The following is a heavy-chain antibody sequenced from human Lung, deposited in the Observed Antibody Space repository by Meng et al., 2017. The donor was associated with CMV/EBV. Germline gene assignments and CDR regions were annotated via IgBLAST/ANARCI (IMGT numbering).Heavy chain of an antibody. J-gene: IGHJ4*02. CDR3: ARESLQSGCFDY. CDR2: IIPMFGTK. V-gene: IGHV1-69*05. Sequence: SVKVSCKASGGTFSSYAISWVRQAPGQGLEWMGGIIPMFGTKSYAQKFQGRVTITTDESTSTAYMELSSLRSEDTAVYYCARESLQSGCFDYWGQGTLVSVSS. CDR1: GGTFSSYA.